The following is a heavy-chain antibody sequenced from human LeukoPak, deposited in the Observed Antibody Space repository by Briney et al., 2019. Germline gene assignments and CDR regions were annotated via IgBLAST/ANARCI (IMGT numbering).Heavy chain of an antibody. CDR1: GFTFSSYA. V-gene: IGHV3-23*01. D-gene: IGHD3-10*01. J-gene: IGHJ4*02. CDR3: AKYAAGSGSYRDRRSYFDY. Sequence: GGSPRLSCAASGFTFSSYAMSWVRQAPGKGLEWVSPISGSGGSTYYADSVKGRFTISRDNSKNTLYLQMNSLRAEDTAVYYCAKYAAGSGSYRDRRSYFDYWGQGTLVTVSS. CDR2: ISGSGGST.